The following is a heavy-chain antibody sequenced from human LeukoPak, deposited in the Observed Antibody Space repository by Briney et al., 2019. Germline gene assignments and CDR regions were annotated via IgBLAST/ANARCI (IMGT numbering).Heavy chain of an antibody. J-gene: IGHJ4*02. V-gene: IGHV1-3*03. CDR3: AREAGVGATVFDY. CDR1: GYTFTDYP. CDR2: INVGNGNT. D-gene: IGHD1-26*01. Sequence: GASVKVSCKASGYTFTDYPMHWVRQAPGQRLEWMGWINVGNGNTKYSQEFQGRVTITRDTSASTAYMELSSLRSEDTAVYYCAREAGVGATVFDYWGQGTLVTVSS.